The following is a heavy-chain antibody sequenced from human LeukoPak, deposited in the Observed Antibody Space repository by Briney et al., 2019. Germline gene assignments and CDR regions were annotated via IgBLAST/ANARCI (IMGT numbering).Heavy chain of an antibody. CDR2: IYYSGST. Sequence: PSETLSLTCTVSGGSISSSSYYWGWIRQPPGKGLEWIGSIYYSGSTYYNPSLKSRVTISVDTSKNQFSLKLSSVTAADTAVYYCARHPLPSAYYYGSGSYYGNWFDPWGQGTLVTVSS. V-gene: IGHV4-39*01. CDR1: GGSISSSSYY. J-gene: IGHJ5*02. CDR3: ARHPLPSAYYYGSGSYYGNWFDP. D-gene: IGHD3-10*01.